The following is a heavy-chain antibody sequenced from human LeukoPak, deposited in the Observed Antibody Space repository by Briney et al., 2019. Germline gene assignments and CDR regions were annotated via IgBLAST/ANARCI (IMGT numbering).Heavy chain of an antibody. J-gene: IGHJ4*02. D-gene: IGHD6-19*01. V-gene: IGHV3-23*01. CDR2: TSGTGGDT. Sequence: GSLRLSCAASGFTVSSNYMSWVRQAPGKGLEWVSSTSGTGGDTYYADSVKGRFTMSRDNSKSTLYLQMNSLRGEDSAVYYCAKIQPPRGGRSGWYETNDYWGQGTPVTVSS. CDR3: AKIQPPRGGRSGWYETNDY. CDR1: GFTVSSNY.